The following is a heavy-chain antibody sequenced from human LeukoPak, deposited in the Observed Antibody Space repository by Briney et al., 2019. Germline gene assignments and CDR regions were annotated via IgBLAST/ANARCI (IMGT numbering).Heavy chain of an antibody. CDR2: IKQDGSEK. CDR1: GFTFSIYW. CDR3: AREYYDILPGRQIDYGMDV. J-gene: IGHJ6*02. V-gene: IGHV3-7*01. Sequence: GGSPRLSCAASGFTFSIYWMSWVRQAPGKGLEWVANIKQDGSEKYYVDSVKGRFTISRDNAKNSLYLQMNSLRAEDTAVYYCAREYYDILPGRQIDYGMDVWGQGTTVTVSS. D-gene: IGHD3-9*01.